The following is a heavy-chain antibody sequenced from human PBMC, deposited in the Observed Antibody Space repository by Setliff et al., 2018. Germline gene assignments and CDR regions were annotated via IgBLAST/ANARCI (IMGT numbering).Heavy chain of an antibody. CDR2: IYYSGST. V-gene: IGHV4-59*11. Sequence: SETLSLTCTVSGGSISSHYWSWIRQPPGKGLEWIGSIYYSGSTNYNPSLKSRVTISVDTSKNQFSLKLSSVTAADTAVYYCARDPHFDSWGQGTLVTVSS. CDR1: GGSISSHY. J-gene: IGHJ4*02. CDR3: ARDPHFDS.